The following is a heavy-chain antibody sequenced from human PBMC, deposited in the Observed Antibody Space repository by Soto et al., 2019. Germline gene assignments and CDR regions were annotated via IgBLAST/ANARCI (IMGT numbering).Heavy chain of an antibody. D-gene: IGHD6-19*01. CDR3: ARAGSSGWYFDY. CDR1: GFTFRSYS. V-gene: IGHV3-21*01. J-gene: IGHJ4*02. CDR2: ISSSSSYI. Sequence: GSLRLSCAASGFTFRSYSMNWVRQAPGKGLEWVSSISSSSSYIYYADSVKGRFTISRDNAKNSLYLQMNSLRAEDTAVYYCARAGSSGWYFDYWGQGTLVTVSS.